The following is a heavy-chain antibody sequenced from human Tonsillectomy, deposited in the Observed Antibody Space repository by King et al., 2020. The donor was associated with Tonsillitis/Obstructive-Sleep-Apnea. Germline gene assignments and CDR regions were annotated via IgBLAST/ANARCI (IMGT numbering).Heavy chain of an antibody. CDR1: GFTFSSYG. J-gene: IGHJ3*02. CDR3: ARGVGTXWNAFDI. CDR2: IWFDGTNR. V-gene: IGHV3-33*01. D-gene: IGHD1-1*01. Sequence: VQLVESGGGVVQPGRSLRLSCVASGFTFSSYGMHWVRQAPGKGLEWVAMIWFDGTNRYYADSVKGRFAISRDNSKNTLYLQMKSPRAEDTALYYCARGVGTXWNAFDIWGQGTMATVSS.